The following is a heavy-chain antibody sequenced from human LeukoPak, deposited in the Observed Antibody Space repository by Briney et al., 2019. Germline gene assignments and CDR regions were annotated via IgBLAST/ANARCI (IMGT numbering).Heavy chain of an antibody. J-gene: IGHJ4*02. CDR3: AKTTVSSGWYYFDY. D-gene: IGHD6-19*01. CDR2: ISYSGSST. V-gene: IGHV3-23*01. CDR1: GFIFSSYA. Sequence: GGSLRLSCAASGFIFSSYAMNWVRQARGKGLEWVAVISYSGSSTYYADSVKGRFTISRDNSKNTLYLQMNSLRAEDTAVYYCAKTTVSSGWYYFDYWGQGTLVTVSS.